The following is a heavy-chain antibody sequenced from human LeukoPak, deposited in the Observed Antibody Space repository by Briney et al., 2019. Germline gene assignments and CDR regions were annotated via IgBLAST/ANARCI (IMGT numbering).Heavy chain of an antibody. J-gene: IGHJ6*02. CDR1: GFNFSDYY. CDR3: AGGLLEAQGWLQWLGTVYSMDV. V-gene: IGHV3-11*01. Sequence: PGGSLRLPCVASGFNFSDYYMNWIRQSPGKGLEWISYMSSRSGTIYYADSMKGRFTISRDNARNSLYLQMNSLRVDDTAVYYCAGGLLEAQGWLQWLGTVYSMDVWGQGTPVTVSS. CDR2: MSSRSGTI. D-gene: IGHD5-24*01.